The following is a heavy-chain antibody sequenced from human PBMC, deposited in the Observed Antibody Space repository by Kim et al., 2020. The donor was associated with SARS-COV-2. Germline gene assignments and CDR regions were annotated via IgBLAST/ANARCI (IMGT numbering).Heavy chain of an antibody. CDR1: LFTLGHFS. V-gene: IGHV3-23*01. D-gene: IGHD3-16*01. J-gene: IGHJ4*02. CDR2: ISDSGVTT. Sequence: WGSLRLSCAASLFTLGHFSMNWVRQAQGKGLEGTSSISDSGVTTYYADSVKGRFTISRDNSKNTLFLQMNSLRADDKAMYYSAKDLHLGVESWAQGT. CDR3: AKDLHLGVES.